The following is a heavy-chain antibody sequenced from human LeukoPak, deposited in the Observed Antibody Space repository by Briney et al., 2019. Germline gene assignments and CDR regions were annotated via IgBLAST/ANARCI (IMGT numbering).Heavy chain of an antibody. CDR1: GGSVSSSIYY. V-gene: IGHV4-39*07. Sequence: PSETLSLTCTVSGGSVSSSIYYWGWIRQPPGKGLEWIGSIYYSGSTSYNPSLKSRVTISVDTSKNQFSLKLSSVTAADTAVYYCARDRDCSSTSCYYYYYMDVWGKGTTVTVSS. CDR2: IYYSGST. CDR3: ARDRDCSSTSCYYYYYMDV. J-gene: IGHJ6*03. D-gene: IGHD2-2*01.